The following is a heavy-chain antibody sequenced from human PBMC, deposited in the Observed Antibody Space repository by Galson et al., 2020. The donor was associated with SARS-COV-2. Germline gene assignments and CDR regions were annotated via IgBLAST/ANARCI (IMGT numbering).Heavy chain of an antibody. CDR1: GGSIRNEGYY. CDR2: IYFTGSA. CDR3: ARDNRVAPAKRGGFDI. D-gene: IGHD2-15*01. J-gene: IGHJ3*02. V-gene: IGHV4-31*02. Sequence: SQTLSLTCTVSGGSIRNEGYYWGWIRQHPGKGLEWIAYIYFTGSAYYNPSLKSRVTISVDTSKNHFSLRLTSVTPADTAVYYCARDNRVAPAKRGGFDIWGQGTVVSVSS.